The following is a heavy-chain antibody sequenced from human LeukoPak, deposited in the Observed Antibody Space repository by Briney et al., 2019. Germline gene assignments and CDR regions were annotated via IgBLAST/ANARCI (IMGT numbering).Heavy chain of an antibody. CDR3: ARPSKKITIFGVVTRGAFDI. CDR1: GGSISSYY. V-gene: IGHV4-34*01. J-gene: IGHJ3*02. Sequence: SETLSLTCTVSGGSISSYYWSWIRQPPGKGLEWIGEINHSGSTNYNPSLKSRVTISVDTSKNQFSLKLSSVTAADTAVYYCARPSKKITIFGVVTRGAFDIWGQGTMVTVSS. CDR2: INHSGST. D-gene: IGHD3-3*01.